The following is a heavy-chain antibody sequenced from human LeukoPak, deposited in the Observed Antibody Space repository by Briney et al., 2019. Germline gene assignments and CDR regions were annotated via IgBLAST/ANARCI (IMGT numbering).Heavy chain of an antibody. Sequence: SGGSLRLSCAASGFTFSSYSMNWVRQAPGKGLEWVSSISNSSSHIYYADSVKGRFTISRDNAKNSLYLQMNSLRAEDTAVYSCASHYGYGGSSWYPPYYFDYWGQGTLVTVSS. CDR1: GFTFSSYS. D-gene: IGHD6-13*01. V-gene: IGHV3-21*01. J-gene: IGHJ4*02. CDR3: ASHYGYGGSSWYPPYYFDY. CDR2: ISNSSSHI.